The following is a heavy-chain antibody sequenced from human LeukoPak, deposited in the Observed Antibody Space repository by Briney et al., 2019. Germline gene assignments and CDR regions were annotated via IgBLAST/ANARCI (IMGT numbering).Heavy chain of an antibody. CDR2: MYYSGST. Sequence: SRTLSLTCTVSGGSISSGDYYWSWIGQPPGKGLEWIGYMYYSGSTYYNPSLKSRVTISVDTSKNQFSLKLSSVTAADTAVYYCARDLRPYYGSGSYDYYYYGMDVWGKGTTVTVSS. CDR1: GGSISSGDYY. CDR3: ARDLRPYYGSGSYDYYYYGMDV. D-gene: IGHD3-10*01. V-gene: IGHV4-30-4*01. J-gene: IGHJ6*04.